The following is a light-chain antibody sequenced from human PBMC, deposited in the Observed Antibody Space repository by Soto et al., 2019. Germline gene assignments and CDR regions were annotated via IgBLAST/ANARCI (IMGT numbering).Light chain of an antibody. CDR3: QSYDSSLSGWKV. CDR2: GNS. CDR1: SSNIGAGYD. J-gene: IGLJ2*01. Sequence: QSVLTKPPSVSGAPGQRVTISCTWSSSNIGAGYDVHWYQQLPGTAPKLLIYGNSNRPSGVPDRFSGSKSGTSASLAITGLQAEDEADYYCQSYDSSLSGWKVFGGGTKVTVL. V-gene: IGLV1-40*01.